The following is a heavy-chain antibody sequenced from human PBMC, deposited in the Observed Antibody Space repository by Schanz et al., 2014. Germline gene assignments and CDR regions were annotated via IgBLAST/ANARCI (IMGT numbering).Heavy chain of an antibody. CDR2: IIPIHGIV. D-gene: IGHD2-21*01. CDR3: ARDRLECGAECYSVEVFEI. Sequence: QVQLVQSGAEVKKPGASVKVSCKASRSTFSTYPINWLRQAPGQGLEWMGRIIPIHGIVNYAQRFQDRVRITADKSTSTAYMDLRSLRSDDTAVYYCARDRLECGAECYSVEVFEIWGQGTLVIVSS. V-gene: IGHV1-69*04. CDR1: RSTFSTYP. J-gene: IGHJ4*02.